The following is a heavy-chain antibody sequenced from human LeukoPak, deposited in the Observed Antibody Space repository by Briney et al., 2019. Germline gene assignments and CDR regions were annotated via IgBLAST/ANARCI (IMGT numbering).Heavy chain of an antibody. J-gene: IGHJ4*02. D-gene: IGHD6-13*01. CDR1: GGSISSYY. CDR3: ARDSYSSSWRLQKFDY. V-gene: IGHV4-4*07. Sequence: TSETLSLTCTVSGGSISSYYWSWIRQPAGKGLEWIGRIYTSGSTNYNPSLKSRVTMSVDTSKNQFSLKLSSVTAADTAVYYCARDSYSSSWRLQKFDYWGQGTLVTVSS. CDR2: IYTSGST.